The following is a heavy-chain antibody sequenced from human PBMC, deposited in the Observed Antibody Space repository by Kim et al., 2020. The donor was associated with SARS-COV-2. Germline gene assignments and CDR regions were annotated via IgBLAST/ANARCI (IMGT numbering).Heavy chain of an antibody. CDR1: GGSISSSNW. D-gene: IGHD6-19*01. V-gene: IGHV4-4*02. CDR3: ARSPGYYSSGWNYYYYGMDV. Sequence: SESLSLTCAVSGGSISSSNWWSWVRQPPGKGLEWIGEIYHSGSTNYNPSLKSRVTISVDKSKNQFSLKLSSVTAADTAVYYCARSPGYYSSGWNYYYYGMDVWGQGTTVTVSS. J-gene: IGHJ6*02. CDR2: IYHSGST.